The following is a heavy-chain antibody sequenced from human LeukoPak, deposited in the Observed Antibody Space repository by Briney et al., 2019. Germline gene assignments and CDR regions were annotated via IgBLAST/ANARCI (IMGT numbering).Heavy chain of an antibody. J-gene: IGHJ2*01. CDR2: IYTSGST. CDR3: ARVPDDYYDSGGRLSRYWYFDL. V-gene: IGHV4-61*02. D-gene: IGHD3-22*01. CDR1: GGSISSGSYY. Sequence: SQTLSLTCTVSGGSISSGSYYWSWIRQPAGKGLEWIGRIYTSGSTNYNPSLKSRVTMSVDTSKNQFSLNLSSVTAADTTVYYCARVPDDYYDSGGRLSRYWYFDLWGRGTLVTVSS.